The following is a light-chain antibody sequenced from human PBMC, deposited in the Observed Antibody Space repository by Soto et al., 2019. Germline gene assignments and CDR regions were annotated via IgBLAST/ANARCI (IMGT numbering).Light chain of an antibody. CDR3: QQYNNWGLA. V-gene: IGKV3D-15*01. J-gene: IGKJ4*01. Sequence: IVMTQSPATLSVSPGEGVTLSCRASQNVGTNVAWYQQRPGQAPRLLIYGASTRATGVPASFSGSGSGTEFTLTIKSLQSEDFAVYFCQQYNNWGLAFGGGTKVEI. CDR2: GAS. CDR1: QNVGTN.